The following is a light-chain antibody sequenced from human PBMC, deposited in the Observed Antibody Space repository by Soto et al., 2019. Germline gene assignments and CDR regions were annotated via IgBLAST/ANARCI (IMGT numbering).Light chain of an antibody. CDR2: EVT. CDR1: DSDIGAYDF. V-gene: IGLV2-14*01. Sequence: QSVLTQPASMSGSAGQSLTISCTGTDSDIGAYDFVSWYQHHAGKAPRLIIYEVTHRPSEVSSRFSASKSGNTASLTISGLQAEDEAEYYCSSYTNINTRACVFGTGTKLTVL. CDR3: SSYTNINTRACV. J-gene: IGLJ1*01.